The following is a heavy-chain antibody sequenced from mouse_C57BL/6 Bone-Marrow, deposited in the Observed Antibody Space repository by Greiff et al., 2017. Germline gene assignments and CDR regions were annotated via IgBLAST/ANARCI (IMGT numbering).Heavy chain of an antibody. CDR3: ASDGYLYAMDY. J-gene: IGHJ4*01. CDR1: GYTFTSYW. V-gene: IGHV1-55*01. CDR2: IYPGSGST. D-gene: IGHD2-3*01. Sequence: VQLQESGAELVKPGASVKMSCKASGYTFTSYWITWVKQRPGQGLEWIGDIYPGSGSTNYNEKFKSKATLTVDTSSSTAYMQLSSLTSEDSAVYYCASDGYLYAMDYWGQGTSVTVSS.